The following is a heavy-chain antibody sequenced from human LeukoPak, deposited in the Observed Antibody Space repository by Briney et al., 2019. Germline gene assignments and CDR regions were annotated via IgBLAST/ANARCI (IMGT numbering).Heavy chain of an antibody. Sequence: ASVKVSFKAPGYTFTGYYMHWVRQAPGQGLEWMGWIKPNSGGTNYAQKFQGRVTMTRDTSIRTANMELSRLRSDDTAVYYCARGSSGWGNWFDPWGQGTLVTVSS. CDR3: ARGSSGWGNWFDP. J-gene: IGHJ5*02. V-gene: IGHV1-2*02. D-gene: IGHD6-19*01. CDR2: IKPNSGGT. CDR1: GYTFTGYY.